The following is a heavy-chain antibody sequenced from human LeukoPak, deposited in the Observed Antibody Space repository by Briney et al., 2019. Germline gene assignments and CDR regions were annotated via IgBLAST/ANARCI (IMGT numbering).Heavy chain of an antibody. Sequence: GGSLRLSCAASGFTFSTYAMTWLRQAPGKGLEWVSAISGSGGSTYYADSVKGRFTISRDNSKNTLYLQMNSLRAEDTAVYYCAHSPMTTYDYWGQGTLVTVSS. D-gene: IGHD4-17*01. V-gene: IGHV3-23*01. J-gene: IGHJ4*02. CDR2: ISGSGGST. CDR3: AHSPMTTYDY. CDR1: GFTFSTYA.